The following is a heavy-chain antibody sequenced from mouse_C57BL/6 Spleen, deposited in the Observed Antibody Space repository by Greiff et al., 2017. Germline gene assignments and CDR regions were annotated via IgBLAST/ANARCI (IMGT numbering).Heavy chain of an antibody. J-gene: IGHJ4*01. CDR3: ARRVEYDAYAMDY. CDR2: IYPGDGDT. D-gene: IGHD2-14*01. Sequence: QVQLQQSGPELVKPGASVKISCKASGYAFSSSWMTWVKQRPGQGLEWIGRIYPGDGDTNYNGKFKGKATLTADISSSTAYMQLSRLTSEDSAVDFCARRVEYDAYAMDYWGQGPSVTVSS. CDR1: GYAFSSSW. V-gene: IGHV1-82*01.